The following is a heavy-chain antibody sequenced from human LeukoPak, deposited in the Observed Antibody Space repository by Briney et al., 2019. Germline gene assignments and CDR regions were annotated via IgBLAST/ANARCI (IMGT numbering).Heavy chain of an antibody. CDR3: AKDGYCSDGNCYPNFFDS. J-gene: IGHJ4*02. Sequence: GGSLRLSCAASGFAFNRYGMHWVRQAPGKGLEWVAFMSYDENNKYYADSVKGQFTISRDNSKNTLYLQMNSLRAEDTAVYYCAKDGYCSDGNCYPNFFDSWGQGTLVTVSS. CDR2: MSYDENNK. D-gene: IGHD2-15*01. CDR1: GFAFNRYG. V-gene: IGHV3-30*18.